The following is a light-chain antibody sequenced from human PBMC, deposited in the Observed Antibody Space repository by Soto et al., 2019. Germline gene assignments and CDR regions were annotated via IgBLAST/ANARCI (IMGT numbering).Light chain of an antibody. CDR1: NSDVGGYNF. Sequence: QSVLTQPRSVSGSPGQSVNISCTGTNSDVGGYNFVSWYQQLPGKAPKLMISAVSQRPSGVPDRFSGCKSGNTASLTISGLQADDEADYFCCSYTASDIWVFGGGTKVTVL. V-gene: IGLV2-11*01. CDR2: AVS. J-gene: IGLJ3*02. CDR3: CSYTASDIWV.